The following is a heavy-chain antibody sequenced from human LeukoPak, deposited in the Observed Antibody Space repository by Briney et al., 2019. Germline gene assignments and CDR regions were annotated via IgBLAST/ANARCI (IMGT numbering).Heavy chain of an antibody. CDR2: ISGSGGST. V-gene: IGHV3-23*01. Sequence: PGGSLRLSCAASGFTFSSYGMSWVRQAPGKGLEWVSAISGSGGSTYYADSVKGRFTISRDNSKNTLYLQMNSLRAEDTAVYYCAKGSGFRFGAYRTDAFDIWGQGTMVTVSS. D-gene: IGHD2-21*01. J-gene: IGHJ3*02. CDR3: AKGSGFRFGAYRTDAFDI. CDR1: GFTFSSYG.